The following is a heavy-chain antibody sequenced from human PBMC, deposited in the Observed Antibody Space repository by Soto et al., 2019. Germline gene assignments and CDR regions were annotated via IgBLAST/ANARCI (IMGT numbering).Heavy chain of an antibody. CDR1: GFTFSSYG. CDR2: IWYDGSNK. D-gene: IGHD4-17*01. J-gene: IGHJ3*02. Sequence: QVQLVESGGGVVQPGRSLRLSCAASGFTFSSYGMHWVRQAPDKGLEWVAVIWYDGSNKYYADSVKGRFTISRDNSKNTLYLQMNSLRAEDTAVYYCARDLGATVTSHGAFDIWGQGTMVTVSS. V-gene: IGHV3-33*01. CDR3: ARDLGATVTSHGAFDI.